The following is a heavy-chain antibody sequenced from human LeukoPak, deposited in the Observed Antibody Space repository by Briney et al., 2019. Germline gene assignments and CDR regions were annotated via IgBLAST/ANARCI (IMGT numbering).Heavy chain of an antibody. CDR3: ARVQRGYSYNPLGYYYYYMDV. CDR2: ISSSSSYI. D-gene: IGHD5-18*01. J-gene: IGHJ6*03. V-gene: IGHV3-21*01. Sequence: GGSLRLSCAASAFTFSSYSMNWVRQAPGKGLEWVSSISSSSSYIYYADSVKGRFTISRDNAKNSLYLRMNSLRAEDTAVYYCARVQRGYSYNPLGYYYYYMDVWGKGTTVTVSS. CDR1: AFTFSSYS.